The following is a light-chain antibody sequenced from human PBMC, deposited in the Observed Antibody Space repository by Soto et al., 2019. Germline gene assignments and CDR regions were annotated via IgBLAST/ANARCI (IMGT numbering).Light chain of an antibody. CDR3: QQRSNWPS. J-gene: IGKJ4*01. Sequence: EIALAESRARLSLSYRPSATISSRASQSMKHDLGRYQQKPGQAPRLLIADASNRATGIPARFSGSGSGTDFTLTISSLEPKDFAVYYCQQRSNWPSFGGGTKVDI. V-gene: IGKV3-11*01. CDR2: DAS. CDR1: QSMKHD.